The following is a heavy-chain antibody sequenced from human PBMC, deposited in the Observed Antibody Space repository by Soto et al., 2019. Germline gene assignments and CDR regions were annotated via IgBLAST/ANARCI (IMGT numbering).Heavy chain of an antibody. V-gene: IGHV3-74*01. CDR2: FSNDASTT. D-gene: IGHD3-22*01. Sequence: PGGSLRLSCAASGFTFSSYWMHWVRQAPGKGLEWVSGFSNDASTTNYADSVKGRFTMSRDNSKNTLYLQMNSLRAEDTALYYCAKYRYDDSSGRNFDDWGQGTLVTVSS. CDR3: AKYRYDDSSGRNFDD. CDR1: GFTFSSYW. J-gene: IGHJ4*01.